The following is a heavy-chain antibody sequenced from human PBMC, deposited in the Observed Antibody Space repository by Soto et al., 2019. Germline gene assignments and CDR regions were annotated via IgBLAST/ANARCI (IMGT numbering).Heavy chain of an antibody. CDR1: GGSFSGYY. V-gene: IGHV4-34*01. Sequence: PSETLSLTCAVYGGSFSGYYWSWIRQPPGKGLEWIGEINHSGSTNYNPSLKSRVTISVDTSENQFSLKLSSVTAADTAVYYCARAGYCSSTSCHLPRYYYYYYYMDVWGEGTTVTVSS. D-gene: IGHD2-2*01. CDR2: INHSGST. J-gene: IGHJ6*03. CDR3: ARAGYCSSTSCHLPRYYYYYYYMDV.